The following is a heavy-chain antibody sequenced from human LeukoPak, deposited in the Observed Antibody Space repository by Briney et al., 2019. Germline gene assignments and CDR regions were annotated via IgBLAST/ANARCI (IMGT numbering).Heavy chain of an antibody. V-gene: IGHV4-4*02. CDR1: GGSISSSNW. CDR2: IYHSGST. Sequence: SGTLSLTCAVSGGSISSSNWWSWVRLPPGKGLEWIGEIYHSGSTNYNPSLKSRVTISVDKSKNQFSLKLSSVTAADTAVYYCARGVLLWFGELFYYYGMDVWGKGTTVTVSS. CDR3: ARGVLLWFGELFYYYGMDV. J-gene: IGHJ6*04. D-gene: IGHD3-10*01.